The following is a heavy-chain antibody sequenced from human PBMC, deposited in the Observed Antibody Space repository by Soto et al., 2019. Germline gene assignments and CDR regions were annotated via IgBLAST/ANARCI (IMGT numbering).Heavy chain of an antibody. D-gene: IGHD6-13*01. J-gene: IGHJ5*02. Sequence: SETLSLTCIVSGVSISEKYWNWVRQPPGKGLEWSGLIFANGHTDYNPSLNSRVTMSVDASKNQFSLRLTSMTAADTAVYYCVASLAASGLNWLDPWGRGTLVTVSS. V-gene: IGHV4-4*07. CDR3: VASLAASGLNWLDP. CDR2: IFANGHT. CDR1: GVSISEKY.